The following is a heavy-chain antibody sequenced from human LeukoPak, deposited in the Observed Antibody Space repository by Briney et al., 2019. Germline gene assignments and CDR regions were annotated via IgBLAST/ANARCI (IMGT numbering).Heavy chain of an antibody. Sequence: SETLSLTCTVSGGSISSSSYYWGWIRQPPGKGLEWIGSIYYSGSTYYNPSLKSRVTISVDTSKNQFSLKLSSVTAADTAVYYCARQPRSGSYLGDAFGIWGQGTMVTVSS. CDR1: GGSISSSSYY. CDR2: IYYSGST. CDR3: ARQPRSGSYLGDAFGI. V-gene: IGHV4-39*01. D-gene: IGHD3-10*01. J-gene: IGHJ3*02.